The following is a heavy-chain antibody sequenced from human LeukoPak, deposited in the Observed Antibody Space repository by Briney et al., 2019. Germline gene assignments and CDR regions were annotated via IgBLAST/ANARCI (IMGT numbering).Heavy chain of an antibody. J-gene: IGHJ4*02. Sequence: ASVKVSCKASGYTFTSYDINWVRQATGQGLEWMGWMNPKSGNTGYAQKFQGRVAMTRDTAVSTAYMELSSLRSEDTAVYYCARVTGSIDYWGQGTLVTVSS. CDR2: MNPKSGNT. CDR1: GYTFTSYD. V-gene: IGHV1-8*01. D-gene: IGHD2-21*02. CDR3: ARVTGSIDY.